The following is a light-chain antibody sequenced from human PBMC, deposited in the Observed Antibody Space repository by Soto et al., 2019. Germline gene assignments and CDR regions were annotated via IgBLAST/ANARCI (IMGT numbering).Light chain of an antibody. CDR3: ASYGGSRV. CDR2: EVN. V-gene: IGLV2-8*01. Sequence: SALTQPPSASGSPGQSVAISCTGTSSDIGANDYVSWYQQHPGKAPKLIIYEVNKRPSGVPDRFSGSKSGNTASLTVSGLQPEDEADYYCASYGGSRVFGGGTKVTVL. J-gene: IGLJ3*02. CDR1: SSDIGANDY.